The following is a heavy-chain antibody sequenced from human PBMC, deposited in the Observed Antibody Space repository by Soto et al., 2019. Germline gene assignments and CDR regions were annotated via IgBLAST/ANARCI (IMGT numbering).Heavy chain of an antibody. CDR2: ISYDGSNK. V-gene: IGHV3-30-3*01. CDR3: AREFFDSGSYGAFDI. CDR1: GFTFSSYA. Sequence: GSLRLSCAASGFTFSSYAMHWVRQAPGKGLEWVAVISYDGSNKYYADSVKGRFTISRDNSKNTLYLQMNSLRAEDTAVYYCAREFFDSGSYGAFDIWGQGTMVTVSS. J-gene: IGHJ3*02. D-gene: IGHD1-26*01.